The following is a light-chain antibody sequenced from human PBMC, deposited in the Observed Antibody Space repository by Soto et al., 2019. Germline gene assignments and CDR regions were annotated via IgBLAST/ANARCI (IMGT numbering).Light chain of an antibody. CDR3: QQYGSAPLT. J-gene: IGKJ4*01. V-gene: IGKV3-20*01. CDR1: QSVGSTY. Sequence: EIVLTQSPGTLSLSPGERATLSCRASQSVGSTYLAWYQQKPGQSPRLLMYGASSRTTGIPDRFSGSGSGTEFTLTISRLEPEDFAVYYCQQYGSAPLTFGGGTKVDI. CDR2: GAS.